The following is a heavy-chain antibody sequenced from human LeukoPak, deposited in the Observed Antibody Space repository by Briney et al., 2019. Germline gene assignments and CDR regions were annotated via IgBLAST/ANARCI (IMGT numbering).Heavy chain of an antibody. CDR2: IKQDGSEK. D-gene: IGHD1-26*01. J-gene: IGHJ4*02. Sequence: GGSLRLSCAASGFTFSSYWMSWVRQAPGKGLEWVANIKQDGSEKYYVDSVKGRFTISRDNAKNSLYLQMNSLRAEDTAVYYCARVGTDSYSGSLYYFDYRGQGTLVTVSS. CDR3: ARVGTDSYSGSLYYFDY. CDR1: GFTFSSYW. V-gene: IGHV3-7*01.